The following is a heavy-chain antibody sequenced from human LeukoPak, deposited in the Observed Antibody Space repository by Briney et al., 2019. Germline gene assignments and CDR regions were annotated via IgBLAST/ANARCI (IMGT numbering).Heavy chain of an antibody. CDR1: GVTFNSYV. CDR3: ARAPAGYGDYAPD. D-gene: IGHD4-17*01. J-gene: IGHJ4*02. CDR2: ISGSGSGT. Sequence: GGSLRLSCEASGVTFNSYVMSWVRQAPGKGPEWVSGISGSGSGTYYADSVKGRFAISRDNAKNSLYLQMNSLRAEDTAVYYCARAPAGYGDYAPDWGQGTLVTVSS. V-gene: IGHV3-23*01.